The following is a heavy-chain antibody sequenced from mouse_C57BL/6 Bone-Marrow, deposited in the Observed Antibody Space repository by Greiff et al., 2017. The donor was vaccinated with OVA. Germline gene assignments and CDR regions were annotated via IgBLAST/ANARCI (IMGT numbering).Heavy chain of an antibody. V-gene: IGHV1-55*01. CDR1: GYTFTSYW. Sequence: VQLQQPGAELVKPGASVKMSCKASGYTFTSYWITWVKQRPGQGLEWIGDIYPGSGSTYYNEKFKSKATLTVDTSSSTAYMKRSSLTSEDDAVDNCAMGTIYYFDYWGQGTTLTVSS. CDR3: AMGTIYYFDY. D-gene: IGHD2-13*01. CDR2: IYPGSGST. J-gene: IGHJ2*01.